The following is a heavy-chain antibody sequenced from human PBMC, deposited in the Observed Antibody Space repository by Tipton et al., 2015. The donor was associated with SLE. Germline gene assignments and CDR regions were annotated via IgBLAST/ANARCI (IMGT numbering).Heavy chain of an antibody. CDR1: GGSISSYY. Sequence: TLSLTCTVSGGSISSYYWSWIRQPPGKGLEWIGDVSDSGNTNYNPSLRSRVTISIDTSKNQFSLNLSSVTAADTAVYYCATTSCSGDSCLVDHWGQGTLVTVSS. V-gene: IGHV4-59*12. CDR3: ATTSCSGDSCLVDH. D-gene: IGHD2-21*01. CDR2: VSDSGNT. J-gene: IGHJ4*02.